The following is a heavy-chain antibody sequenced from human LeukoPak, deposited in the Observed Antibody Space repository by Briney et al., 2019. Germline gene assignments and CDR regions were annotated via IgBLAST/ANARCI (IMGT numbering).Heavy chain of an antibody. CDR3: ARQKYQRGPDVSYFDY. D-gene: IGHD2-8*01. Sequence: GGSLRLSCAASGFTFSSYEMNWVRQAPGKGLEWVSYISSSGSTIYYADSVKGRFTISRDNAKNSLYLQMNSLRAEDTAVYYCARQKYQRGPDVSYFDYWGQGTLVTVSS. V-gene: IGHV3-48*03. CDR1: GFTFSSYE. CDR2: ISSSGSTI. J-gene: IGHJ4*02.